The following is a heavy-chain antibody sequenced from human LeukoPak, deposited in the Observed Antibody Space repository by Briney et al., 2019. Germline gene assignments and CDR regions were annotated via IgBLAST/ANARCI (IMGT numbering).Heavy chain of an antibody. CDR3: ATTGPEYSSSWYLHF. D-gene: IGHD6-13*01. V-gene: IGHV5-51*01. Sequence: GEFLKISCKASGYSFTSYWIGWVRQMPGKGLEWMGVIYPGDSDTRYSPSFQGQVTISVDKSISTAYLQWSSLKASDTAMYYCATTGPEYSSSWYLHFWGQGTLVTVSS. CDR2: IYPGDSDT. J-gene: IGHJ4*02. CDR1: GYSFTSYW.